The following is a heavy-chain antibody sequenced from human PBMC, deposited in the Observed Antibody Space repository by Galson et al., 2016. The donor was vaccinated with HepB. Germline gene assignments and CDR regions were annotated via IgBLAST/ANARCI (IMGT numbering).Heavy chain of an antibody. CDR2: MNPNSGNT. V-gene: IGHV1-8*01. CDR1: GYTFTNYD. CDR3: AGGGYCSGGSCYPADAFDI. Sequence: SVKVSCKASGYTFTNYDINWVRQATGQGLEWMGWMNPNSGNTGYAQKFQGRVTMTRNTSISTAYMELSSLRSEDTAVYYCAGGGYCSGGSCYPADAFDIWGQGTMVTVSS. J-gene: IGHJ3*02. D-gene: IGHD2-15*01.